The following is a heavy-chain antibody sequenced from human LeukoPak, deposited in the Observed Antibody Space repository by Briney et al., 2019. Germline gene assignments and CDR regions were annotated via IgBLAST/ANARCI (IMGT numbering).Heavy chain of an antibody. V-gene: IGHV1-2*02. J-gene: IGHJ4*02. CDR3: ARASVNILTGYYTDY. CDR1: GYTFTGYY. Sequence: GASVKVSCKASGYTFTGYYMHWVRQAPGQGLEWMGWINPNSGGTNYAQKFQGRVTMTRDTSISTAYMELSRLRSDDTAVYYCARASVNILTGYYTDYWGQGTLVTASS. D-gene: IGHD3-9*01. CDR2: INPNSGGT.